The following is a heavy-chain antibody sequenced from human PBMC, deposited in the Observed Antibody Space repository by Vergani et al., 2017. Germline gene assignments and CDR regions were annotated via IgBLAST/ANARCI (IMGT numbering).Heavy chain of an antibody. J-gene: IGHJ4*02. CDR1: GGTFSSYA. D-gene: IGHD4-17*01. V-gene: IGHV1-69*01. Sequence: QVQLVQSGAEVKKPGASVKVSCKASGGTFSSYAISWVRQAPGQGLEWMGGIIPIFGTADYAQKFQGRVTITADESTSTAYMELSSLRSDDTAVYYCARDYGDYVGGGYFDYWGQGTLVTVSS. CDR3: ARDYGDYVGGGYFDY. CDR2: IIPIFGTA.